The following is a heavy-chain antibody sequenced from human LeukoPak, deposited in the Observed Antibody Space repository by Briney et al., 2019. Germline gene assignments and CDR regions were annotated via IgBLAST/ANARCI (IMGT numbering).Heavy chain of an antibody. CDR3: AREQQLVPYNWFDP. D-gene: IGHD6-13*01. CDR2: INPNSGGT. Sequence: ASVKVSCKASGYTFTGYYMHWVRQAPGQGLEWMGWINPNSGGTNYAQKFQGRVTMTRDTSISTAYMELSRLRSDDTAVYYCAREQQLVPYNWFDPWGQGTRVTVSS. CDR1: GYTFTGYY. J-gene: IGHJ5*02. V-gene: IGHV1-2*02.